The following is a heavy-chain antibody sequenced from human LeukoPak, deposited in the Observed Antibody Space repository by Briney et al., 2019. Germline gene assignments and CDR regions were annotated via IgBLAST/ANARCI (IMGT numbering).Heavy chain of an antibody. CDR3: AKAGEYDILTGNAFDI. D-gene: IGHD3-9*01. Sequence: GGSLRLSCAASGFTFDDYAMHWVRQAPGKGLEWVSGISWNSGSIGYADSVKGRFTISRDNAKNSLYLQMNSLRAEDTALYYCAKAGEYDILTGNAFDIWGQGTMVTVSS. V-gene: IGHV3-9*01. CDR1: GFTFDDYA. CDR2: ISWNSGSI. J-gene: IGHJ3*02.